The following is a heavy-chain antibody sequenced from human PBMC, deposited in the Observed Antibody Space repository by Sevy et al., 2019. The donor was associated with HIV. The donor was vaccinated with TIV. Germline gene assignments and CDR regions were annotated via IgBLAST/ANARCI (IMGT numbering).Heavy chain of an antibody. CDR1: GGSISSYY. CDR2: IYYSGST. CDR3: ARSGFLEGPGSFRGPRNWFDP. V-gene: IGHV4-59*13. D-gene: IGHD3-3*01. Sequence: SETLSLTCTVSGGSISSYYWSWIRQPPGKGLEWIGYIYYSGSTNYNPSLKSRVPISVDTSTNQFSLKLSSVTAADTAVYYCARSGFLEGPGSFRGPRNWFDPWGQGTLVTVSS. J-gene: IGHJ5*02.